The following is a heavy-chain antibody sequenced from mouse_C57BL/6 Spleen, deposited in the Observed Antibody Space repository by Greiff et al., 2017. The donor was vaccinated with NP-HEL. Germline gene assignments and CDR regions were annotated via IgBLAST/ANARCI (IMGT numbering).Heavy chain of an antibody. CDR3: AKNEISTVVAPYYAMDY. CDR1: GFSLTSYG. Sequence: QVQLQQSGPGLVQPSQSLSITCTVSGFSLTSYGVHWVRQSPGKGLEWLGVIWRGGSTDYNAAFMSRLSITKDNSKSQVFLKMNSLQADDTAIYYCAKNEISTVVAPYYAMDYWGQGTSVTVSS. D-gene: IGHD1-1*01. J-gene: IGHJ4*01. V-gene: IGHV2-5*01. CDR2: IWRGGST.